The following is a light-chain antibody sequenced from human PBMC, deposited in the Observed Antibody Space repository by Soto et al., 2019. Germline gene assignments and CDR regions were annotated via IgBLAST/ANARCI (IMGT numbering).Light chain of an antibody. V-gene: IGLV2-23*01. CDR2: EGS. Sequence: QSVLTQPASVSGSPGQSITISCTGTSSDVGSYNLVSWYQQHPGKAPKLMIYEGSKRPSGVSNRFSGSKSGNTASLTISGLQAEDEAEYYCCSYAGSSTWVFGGGTTVTVL. J-gene: IGLJ3*02. CDR3: CSYAGSSTWV. CDR1: SSDVGSYNL.